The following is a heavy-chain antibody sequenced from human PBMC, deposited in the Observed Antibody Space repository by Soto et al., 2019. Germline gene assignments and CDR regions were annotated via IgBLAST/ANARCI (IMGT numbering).Heavy chain of an antibody. CDR1: GYTFTSYD. J-gene: IGHJ6*03. Sequence: ASVKVSCKASGYTFTSYDINWVRQATGQGLEWMGWMNPNSGNTGYAQKFQGRVTMTRNTSISTAYMELSSLRSEDTAVYYCARDMGPTGFRAVYYMDVWGKGTTVTVSS. CDR2: MNPNSGNT. CDR3: ARDMGPTGFRAVYYMDV. V-gene: IGHV1-8*01. D-gene: IGHD1-26*01.